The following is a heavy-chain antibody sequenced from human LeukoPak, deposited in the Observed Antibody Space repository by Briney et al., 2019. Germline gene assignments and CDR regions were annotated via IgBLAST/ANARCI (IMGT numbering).Heavy chain of an antibody. CDR2: IYYSGST. CDR1: GGSISSYY. CDR3: ARISAAAGTGDWFDP. D-gene: IGHD6-13*01. V-gene: IGHV4-59*01. Sequence: SETLSPTCTVSGGSISSYYWSWIRQPPGKGLEWIGYIYYSGSTNYNPSLKSRVTISVDTSKNQFSLKLSSVTAADTAVYYCARISAAAGTGDWFDPWGQGTLVTVSS. J-gene: IGHJ5*02.